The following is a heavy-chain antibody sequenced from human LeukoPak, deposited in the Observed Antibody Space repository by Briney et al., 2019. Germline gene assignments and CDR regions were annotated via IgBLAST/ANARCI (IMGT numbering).Heavy chain of an antibody. CDR1: GGSISSNNYY. D-gene: IGHD5/OR15-5a*01. Sequence: SETLSLTCTVSGGSISSNNYYWGWIRQPPGKGLEWIGSFYYSGSTYYNPSLTSRVTMSVDTSKNQFSLNLNSVTAADTAIYYCATYLRFAKPPAFWGQGTLVTVSS. CDR2: FYYSGST. CDR3: ATYLRFAKPPAF. J-gene: IGHJ4*02. V-gene: IGHV4-39*01.